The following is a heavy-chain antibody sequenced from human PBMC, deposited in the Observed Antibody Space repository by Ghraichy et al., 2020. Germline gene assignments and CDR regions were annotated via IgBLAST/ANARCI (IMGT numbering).Heavy chain of an antibody. CDR2: ISSSSTYI. CDR1: GFTFSNYG. V-gene: IGHV3-21*01. CDR3: ARVYYSYMDV. Sequence: LTCAASGFTFSNYGINWVRQAPGKGLEWVSSISSSSTYIYYADSLKGRFTISRDNANNSLYLQMNSLRAEDTAVYYCARVYYSYMDVWGKGTTVTVSS. J-gene: IGHJ6*03.